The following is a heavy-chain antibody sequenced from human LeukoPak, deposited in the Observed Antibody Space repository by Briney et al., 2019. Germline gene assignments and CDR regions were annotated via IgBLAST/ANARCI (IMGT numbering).Heavy chain of an antibody. CDR3: ATLTGGDDAFDI. CDR2: NYLAGTT. J-gene: IGHJ3*02. CDR1: GGSISSYQ. Sequence: SETLSLTCTLSGGSISSYQWAWIRQPPGKRLEWIGYNYLAGTTNYSPSLKSRVTISVLTSKNRFSLKLSSVTAADTAVYYCATLTGGDDAFDIWGQGTMVTVSS. V-gene: IGHV4-59*01. D-gene: IGHD4-23*01.